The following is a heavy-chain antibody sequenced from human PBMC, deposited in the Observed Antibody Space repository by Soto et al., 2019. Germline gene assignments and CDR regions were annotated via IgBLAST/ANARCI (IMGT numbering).Heavy chain of an antibody. CDR1: GYTFTSYD. Sequence: QVQLVQSGAEVKKPGASVKVSCKASGYTFTSYDINWVRQATGQGLEWMGWMNPNSGNTGYAQKFRGRVTMTRNTSVSTAYMELSSLRSEDTAVYYCARERTGTTSMDVWGQGTTVTVSS. J-gene: IGHJ6*02. D-gene: IGHD1-1*01. V-gene: IGHV1-8*01. CDR2: MNPNSGNT. CDR3: ARERTGTTSMDV.